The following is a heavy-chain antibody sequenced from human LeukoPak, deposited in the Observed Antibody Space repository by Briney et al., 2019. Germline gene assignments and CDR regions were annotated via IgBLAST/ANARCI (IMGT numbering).Heavy chain of an antibody. CDR2: ISGSGIDT. Sequence: GGSLRLSCAASGFTFSSYWMNWVRQAPGKGLEWVSGISGSGIDTDYADSVKGRFTISRDNSKNTLYLQMNSLRAEDTAVYYCARVTYGSGTYGAFDYWGQGTLVTVSS. CDR1: GFTFSSYW. CDR3: ARVTYGSGTYGAFDY. J-gene: IGHJ4*02. V-gene: IGHV3-23*01. D-gene: IGHD3-10*01.